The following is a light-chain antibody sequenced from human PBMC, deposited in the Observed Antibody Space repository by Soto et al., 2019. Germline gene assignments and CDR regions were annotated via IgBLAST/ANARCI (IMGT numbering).Light chain of an antibody. V-gene: IGKV3-15*01. CDR1: QTVNSK. CDR3: QQYSNWPLT. J-gene: IGKJ1*01. Sequence: EIVMTQSPATVSVSQGERASLSCRARQTVNSKMAWYQQKPGQGPRLLIYGASTRATGIPARFSGSGSGTEFTLTISSLQLEDIAVYWCQQYSNWPLTFGQGTTVEI. CDR2: GAS.